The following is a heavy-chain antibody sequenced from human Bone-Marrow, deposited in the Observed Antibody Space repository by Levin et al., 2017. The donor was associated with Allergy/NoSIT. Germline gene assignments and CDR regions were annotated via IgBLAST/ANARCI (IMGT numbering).Heavy chain of an antibody. CDR1: GFSLSTNGVG. CDR3: TRTVGEVANSGVGYHYHGLDV. CDR2: IYWNENK. D-gene: IGHD3-10*01. J-gene: IGHJ6*02. V-gene: IGHV2-5*01. Sequence: SGPTLVKPTQTLTLTCTFSGFSLSTNGVGVGWIRQPPGKALEWLALIYWNENKRYSPSLKSRLTITKDTSKNQVVLTMTNMDPVDTATYYCTRTVGEVANSGVGYHYHGLDVWGQGTTVTVSS.